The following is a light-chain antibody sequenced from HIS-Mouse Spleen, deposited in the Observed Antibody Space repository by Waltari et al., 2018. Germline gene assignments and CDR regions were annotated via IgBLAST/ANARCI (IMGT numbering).Light chain of an antibody. CDR1: SLPKKY. CDR3: YSTDSSGNHRV. V-gene: IGLV3-10*01. Sequence: SYELTQPPSVSVSPGQTARITCSGNSLPKKYPYWYQQKSGQAPVLVIYEDSKRPSGIPGRFSGSSSGTMATLTISGAQVEDEADYYCYSTDSSGNHRVFGGGTKLTVL. CDR2: EDS. J-gene: IGLJ2*01.